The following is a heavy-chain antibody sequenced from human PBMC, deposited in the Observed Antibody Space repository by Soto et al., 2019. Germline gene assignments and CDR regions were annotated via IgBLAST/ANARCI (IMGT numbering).Heavy chain of an antibody. CDR2: INPNSGGT. V-gene: IGHV1-2*02. CDR3: ARGEEDSSGLMDAFDI. D-gene: IGHD3-22*01. CDR1: GYTFTGYY. Sequence: ASVEVSCKXSGYTFTGYYMHWVRQAPGQGLEWMGWINPNSGGTNYAQKFQGRVTMTRDTSISTAYMELSRLRSDDTAVYYCARGEEDSSGLMDAFDIWGQGTMVTVSS. J-gene: IGHJ3*02.